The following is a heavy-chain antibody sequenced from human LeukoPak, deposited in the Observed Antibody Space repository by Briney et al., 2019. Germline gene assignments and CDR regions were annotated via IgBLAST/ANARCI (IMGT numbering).Heavy chain of an antibody. J-gene: IGHJ4*02. D-gene: IGHD6-6*01. CDR1: GFTFSSYA. CDR3: ARDRSSSGFDY. V-gene: IGHV3-23*01. CDR2: ISDSGGST. Sequence: GGSLRLSCAASGFTFSSYAMSWVRQAPGKGLEWVAGISDSGGSTYYADSVKGRFTISRDNSKNTLYLQMNSLRAEDTAVYYCARDRSSSGFDYWGQGTLVTVSS.